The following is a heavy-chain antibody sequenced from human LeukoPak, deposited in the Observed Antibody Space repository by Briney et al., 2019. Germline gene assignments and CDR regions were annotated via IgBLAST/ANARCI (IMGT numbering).Heavy chain of an antibody. Sequence: GESLRLSWAASGFTFSSYGMHWVRQAPGKGLEWVAVIWYDGSNKYYADSVKGRFTISRDNSKNTLYLQMSSLRAEDRAVYYCASGGIPAAGPFDDWGQGTLVTVSS. CDR1: GFTFSSYG. CDR3: ASGGIPAAGPFDD. CDR2: IWYDGSNK. D-gene: IGHD6-13*01. V-gene: IGHV3-33*01. J-gene: IGHJ4*02.